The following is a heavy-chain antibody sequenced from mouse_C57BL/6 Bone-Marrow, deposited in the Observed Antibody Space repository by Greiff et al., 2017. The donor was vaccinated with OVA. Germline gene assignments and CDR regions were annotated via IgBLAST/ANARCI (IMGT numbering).Heavy chain of an antibody. CDR1: GYTFTDYY. V-gene: IGHV1-26*01. D-gene: IGHD2-3*01. CDR3: ARRPKLSMWYFDV. Sequence: EVQLQQSGPELVQPGASVKISCKASGYTFTDYYMNWVNQSHGKSLEWIGDINPNNGGPSDNQKFKGKATLTVDTDSSTAYMELRILTSEDSEVYYCARRPKLSMWYFDVWGTGTTVTVSS. CDR2: INPNNGGP. J-gene: IGHJ1*03.